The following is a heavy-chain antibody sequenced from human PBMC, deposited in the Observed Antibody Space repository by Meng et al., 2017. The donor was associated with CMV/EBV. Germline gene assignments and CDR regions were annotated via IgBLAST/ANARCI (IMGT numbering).Heavy chain of an antibody. V-gene: IGHV3-30-3*01. J-gene: IGHJ4*02. CDR3: AREDACY. Sequence: QVQLVESGGGVVQPGRSLRLSCAASGFTFSSYAVHWVRQAPGKGLEWVAVISYDGSNKYYADSVKGRFTISRDNSKNTLYLQMNSLRAEDTAVYYCAREDACYWGQGTLVTVSS. CDR1: GFTFSSYA. CDR2: ISYDGSNK.